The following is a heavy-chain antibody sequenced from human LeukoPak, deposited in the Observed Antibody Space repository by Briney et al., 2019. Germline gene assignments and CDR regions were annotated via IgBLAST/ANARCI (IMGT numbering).Heavy chain of an antibody. CDR2: LYSGGST. V-gene: IGHV3-66*01. CDR1: EFTVSSNY. D-gene: IGHD5-24*01. J-gene: IGHJ6*02. Sequence: GGSLRLSCAASEFTVSSNYMSWVRQAPGKGLEWVSLLYSGGSTYYADSVKGRFTISRDNSKNTLYLQMNSLRAEDTAVYYCASRDKGYYYGMDVWGQGTTVTVSS. CDR3: ASRDKGYYYGMDV.